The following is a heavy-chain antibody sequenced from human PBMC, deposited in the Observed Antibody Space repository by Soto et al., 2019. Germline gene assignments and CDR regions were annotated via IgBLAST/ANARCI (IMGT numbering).Heavy chain of an antibody. V-gene: IGHV3-21*01. CDR3: ARILLWFGESLKMPFDY. Sequence: GGSLRLSCAASGFTFSSYSMNWVRQAPGKGLEWVSSISSSSSYIYYADSVKGRFTISRDNAKNSLYLQMNSLRAEDTAVYYCARILLWFGESLKMPFDYWGQGTLVTVSS. CDR1: GFTFSSYS. D-gene: IGHD3-10*01. J-gene: IGHJ4*02. CDR2: ISSSSSYI.